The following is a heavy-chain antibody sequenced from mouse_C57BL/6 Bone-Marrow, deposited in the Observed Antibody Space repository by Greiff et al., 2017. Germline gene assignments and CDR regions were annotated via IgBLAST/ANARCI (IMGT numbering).Heavy chain of an antibody. D-gene: IGHD1-1*01. J-gene: IGHJ3*01. CDR2: SRNKANDYTT. CDR1: GFTFSDFY. V-gene: IGHV7-1*01. Sequence: EVMLVESGGGLVQSGRSLRLSCATSGFTFSDFYMEWVRQAPGKGLEWIAASRNKANDYTTEYSASGKGRFIVSSNTSQIILYLPMNALRAGDTANYYWARGEYYGSSPFAYWGQGTLVTVSA. CDR3: ARGEYYGSSPFAY.